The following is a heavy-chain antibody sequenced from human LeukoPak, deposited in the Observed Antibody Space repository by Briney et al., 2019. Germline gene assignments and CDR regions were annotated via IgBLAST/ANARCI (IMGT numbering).Heavy chain of an antibody. CDR1: GGSISSSSYY. D-gene: IGHD3-10*01. Sequence: SETLSLTCTVSGGSISSSSYYWGWIRQPPGEGLEWIGSIYYSGSTYYNPSLKSRVTISVDTSKNQFSLKLSSVTAADTAVYYCAREGKYYHYGMDVWGQGTTVTVSS. CDR2: IYYSGST. V-gene: IGHV4-39*02. J-gene: IGHJ6*02. CDR3: AREGKYYHYGMDV.